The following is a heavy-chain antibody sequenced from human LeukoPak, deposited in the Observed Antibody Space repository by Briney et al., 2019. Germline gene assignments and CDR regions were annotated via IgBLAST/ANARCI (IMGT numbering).Heavy chain of an antibody. D-gene: IGHD3-10*01. V-gene: IGHV4-59*01. J-gene: IGHJ4*02. CDR1: GGSFSSYY. CDR2: IYYSGST. Sequence: SETLSLTCTLSGGSFSSYYWSWIRQPPGKGLEWIGYIYYSGSTNYNPSLKSRVTISVDTSKNQFSLKLSSVTAADTAVYYCARGSYYGSGSLHYWGQGTLVTASS. CDR3: ARGSYYGSGSLHY.